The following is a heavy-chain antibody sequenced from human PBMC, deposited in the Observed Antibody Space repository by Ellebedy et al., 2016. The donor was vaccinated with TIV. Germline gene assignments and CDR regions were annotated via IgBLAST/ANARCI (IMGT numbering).Heavy chain of an antibody. CDR2: ISWNSGSI. CDR3: AKVLRPWRLSIAAAGYFDY. Sequence: GGSLRLXXAASGFTFDDYAMHWVRQAPGKGLEWVSGISWNSGSIGYADSVKGRFTISRDNAKNSLYLQMNSLRAEDTALYYCAKVLRPWRLSIAAAGYFDYWGQGTLVTVSS. V-gene: IGHV3-9*01. J-gene: IGHJ4*02. CDR1: GFTFDDYA. D-gene: IGHD6-13*01.